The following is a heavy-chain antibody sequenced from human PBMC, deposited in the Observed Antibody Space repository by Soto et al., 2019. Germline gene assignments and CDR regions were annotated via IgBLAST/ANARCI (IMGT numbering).Heavy chain of an antibody. D-gene: IGHD2-2*01. Sequence: VSLRLSCAASVFTFNNYSMSCVSQAPGKGREWVAHIKTDGSEKYYVDSVKGRFTISRDNAQSSVYLQMNSLRAEDTAMYYFVRPARSSSDYWGQGTLVPVS. J-gene: IGHJ4*02. CDR2: IKTDGSEK. CDR1: VFTFNNYS. V-gene: IGHV3-7*01. CDR3: VRPARSSSDY.